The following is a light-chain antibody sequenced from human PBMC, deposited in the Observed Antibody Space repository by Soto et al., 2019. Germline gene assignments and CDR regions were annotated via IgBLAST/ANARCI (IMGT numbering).Light chain of an antibody. CDR2: DAS. CDR1: QGVITS. CDR3: QQRYSTTHT. Sequence: MQMAQSPSYLSSSFGDRVTIACCPSQGVITSLNWYQQTPGKAPKLLIYDASRLPSGVPSRFTGSGSGTEFTLTISRVQTEDFGSYDCQQRYSTTHTFGQGTQLEI. V-gene: IGKV1-39*01. J-gene: IGKJ5*01.